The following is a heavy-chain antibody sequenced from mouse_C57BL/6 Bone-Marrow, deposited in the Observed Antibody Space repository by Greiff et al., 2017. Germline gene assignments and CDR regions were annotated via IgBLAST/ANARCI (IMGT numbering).Heavy chain of an antibody. J-gene: IGHJ3*01. V-gene: IGHV5-9*01. CDR3: ARNWGWFAD. Sequence: DVQLVESGGGLVKPGGSLTLSCAASGFTFSSYTMSWVRQTPETRLEWVATISGGGGNPYYPDSVKGGFTISRDNAKNSLYLQLSSLRFEDTALYYCARNWGWFADRGQGMLGNVPA. CDR1: GFTFSSYT. CDR2: ISGGGGNP. D-gene: IGHD4-1*01.